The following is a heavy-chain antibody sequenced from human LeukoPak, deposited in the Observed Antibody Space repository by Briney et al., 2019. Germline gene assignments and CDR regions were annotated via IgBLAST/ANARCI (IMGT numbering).Heavy chain of an antibody. CDR2: ISSSSSYT. Sequence: PGGSLRLSCAASGFTFSDYYMSWIRQAPGKGLEWVSYISSSSSYTNYADSVKGRFTISRDNAKNSLYLQMNSLRAEGTAVYYCASTGYSSGWTGLFGYWGQGTLVTVSS. J-gene: IGHJ4*02. CDR3: ASTGYSSGWTGLFGY. V-gene: IGHV3-11*03. CDR1: GFTFSDYY. D-gene: IGHD6-19*01.